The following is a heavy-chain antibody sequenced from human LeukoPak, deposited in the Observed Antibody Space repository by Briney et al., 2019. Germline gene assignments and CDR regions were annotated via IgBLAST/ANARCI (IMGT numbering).Heavy chain of an antibody. CDR2: IGSSGSST. J-gene: IGHJ4*02. CDR1: GFNFGTYA. D-gene: IGHD2-2*01. CDR3: ARESLVVPAAFDY. V-gene: IGHV3-23*01. Sequence: PGGSLRLSCAASGFNFGTYAMTWVRQAPGKGLEWVSSIGSSGSSTYYADSVKGRFTISRDNSKNTLYLQMNSLRAEDTAVYYCARESLVVPAAFDYWGQGTLVTVSS.